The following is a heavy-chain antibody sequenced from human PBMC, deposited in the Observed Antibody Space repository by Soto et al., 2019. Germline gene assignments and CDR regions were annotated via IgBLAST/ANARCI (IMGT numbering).Heavy chain of an antibody. CDR1: GFTLSNYW. D-gene: IGHD2-2*01. CDR3: ATVPYCSSSSCYSDFDS. CDR2: ISSDGSST. J-gene: IGHJ4*02. Sequence: EVQLVESGGGLVQPGGSLRLSCAASGFTLSNYWMHWARQAPGKGLVWVSRISSDGSSTNYADSVKGRFTISRDNAKNTLHLQMNSLGAEDTAVYYCATVPYCSSSSCYSDFDSWGQGTLVTVSS. V-gene: IGHV3-74*01.